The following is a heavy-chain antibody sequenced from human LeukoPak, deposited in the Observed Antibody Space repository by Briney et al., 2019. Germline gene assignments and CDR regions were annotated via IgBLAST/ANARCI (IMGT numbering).Heavy chain of an antibody. D-gene: IGHD3-22*01. J-gene: IGHJ3*02. CDR1: GGSISSSSYY. Sequence: PSETLSLTCTVSGGSISSSSYYWGWIRQPPGKGLEWIGSIYYSGSTYYNPSLKSRVTTSVDTSKNQFSLKLSSVTAADTAVYYCASDYYDSSGSVNDIWGQGTMVTVSS. CDR2: IYYSGST. CDR3: ASDYYDSSGSVNDI. V-gene: IGHV4-39*01.